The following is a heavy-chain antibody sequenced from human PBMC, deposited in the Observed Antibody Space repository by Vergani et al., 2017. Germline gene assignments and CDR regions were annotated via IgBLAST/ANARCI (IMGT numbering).Heavy chain of an antibody. Sequence: QVQLQQWGAGLLKPSETLSLTCAVYGGSFSGYYWSWIRQPAGKGLEWIGYIYYSGSTNYNPSLKSRVTISVDTSKNQFSLKLSSVTAADTAVYYCARGTTNYYYYYMDVWGKGTTVTVSS. CDR2: IYYSGST. D-gene: IGHD2/OR15-2a*01. CDR1: GGSFSGYY. CDR3: ARGTTNYYYYYMDV. J-gene: IGHJ6*03. V-gene: IGHV4-34*11.